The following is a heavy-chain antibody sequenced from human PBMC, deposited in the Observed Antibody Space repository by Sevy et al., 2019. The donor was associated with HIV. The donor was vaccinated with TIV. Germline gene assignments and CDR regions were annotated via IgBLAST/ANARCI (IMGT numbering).Heavy chain of an antibody. D-gene: IGHD3-10*01. CDR2: ISYAGSAT. CDR3: YDTDTVKGRFTSPSNNSMNKPYLEMTSLRVEDTAVYYCTRDSGYDPNYGPGHY. V-gene: IGHV3-30*04. Sequence: GGSLRLSCAASGFTFNTHAMHWVRQAPGKGLEWVAVISYAGSATYYTDSVKGRFTISRDNSKNKLYLEMTSLRVEDIAGIDTYDTDTVKGRFTSPSNNSMNKPYLEMTSLRVEDTAVYYCTRDSGYDPNYGPGHYWGQGTPVTVSS. CDR1: GFTFNTHA. J-gene: IGHJ4*02.